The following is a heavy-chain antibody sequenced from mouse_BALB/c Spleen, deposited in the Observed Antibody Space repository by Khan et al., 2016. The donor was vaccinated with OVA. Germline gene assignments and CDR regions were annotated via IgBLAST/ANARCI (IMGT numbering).Heavy chain of an antibody. CDR1: GFTFSTYG. J-gene: IGHJ3*01. V-gene: IGHV5-6*01. CDR2: ISSGGSYT. Sequence: EVELVESGGDLVKPEGSLKLSCAASGFTFSTYGMSWVRQTPDKRLEWVATISSGGSYTYYPDSVQGRFTISRDNAKNTLYLQMSSLKYEDTAMFYCARLAYYYDSEGFAYWGQGTLVTGSA. D-gene: IGHD1-1*01. CDR3: ARLAYYYDSEGFAY.